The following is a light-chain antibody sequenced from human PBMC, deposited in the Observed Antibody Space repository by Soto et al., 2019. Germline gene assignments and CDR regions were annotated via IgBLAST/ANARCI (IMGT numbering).Light chain of an antibody. CDR2: GAS. Sequence: EIVLTQSPGTLSLSPGERATLSCRASQSVSSSYLAWYQQKPGQAPRLLIYGASSRATGIPDRFSGSGSGTDFTLTISSLQSEDIAVYYCQQYNNWPTFGQGTKVDIK. V-gene: IGKV3-20*01. J-gene: IGKJ1*01. CDR3: QQYNNWPT. CDR1: QSVSSSY.